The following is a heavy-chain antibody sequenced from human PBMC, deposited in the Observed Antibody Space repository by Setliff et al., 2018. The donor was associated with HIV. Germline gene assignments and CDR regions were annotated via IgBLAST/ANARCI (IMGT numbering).Heavy chain of an antibody. J-gene: IGHJ5*02. V-gene: IGHV4-61*05. Sequence: SETLSLTCTASGGSISSSSYYWGWIRQPPGRGLEWIGYIDYSGSTNYNPSLKSRVTISLDTTKNQFSLKLSSVTAADTAVFFCARLRMAVAGYNWFDPWGQGTLVTVSS. CDR3: ARLRMAVAGYNWFDP. CDR2: IDYSGST. CDR1: GGSISSSSYY. D-gene: IGHD6-19*01.